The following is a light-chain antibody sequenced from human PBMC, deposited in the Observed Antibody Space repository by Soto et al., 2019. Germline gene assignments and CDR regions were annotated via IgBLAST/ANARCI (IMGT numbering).Light chain of an antibody. J-gene: IGKJ2*01. V-gene: IGKV1-39*01. Sequence: DIQMTQSPSSLSASVGDRVTITCRASQSIANYLNWYQQKPGKAPKLLISAASSLQSGVPSRFSGSGSGTDFTLTISSLQPEDSATYYCQQSYSTPYTFGQGTKLEIK. CDR2: AAS. CDR1: QSIANY. CDR3: QQSYSTPYT.